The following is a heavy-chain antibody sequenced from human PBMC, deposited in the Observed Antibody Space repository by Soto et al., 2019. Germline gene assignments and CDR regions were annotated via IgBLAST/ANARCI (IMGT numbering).Heavy chain of an antibody. CDR2: IYYSGST. CDR1: GGSISSYY. V-gene: IGHV4-59*01. D-gene: IGHD6-13*01. CDR3: ARGPPYSSSWYYFDY. J-gene: IGHJ4*02. Sequence: SETLSLTCTVSGGSISSYYWSWIRQPPGKGLEWIGYIYYSGSTNYNPSLKSRVTISVDTSKNQFSLKLSSVTAADTAVYYCARGPPYSSSWYYFDYLGQGSLVTVSS.